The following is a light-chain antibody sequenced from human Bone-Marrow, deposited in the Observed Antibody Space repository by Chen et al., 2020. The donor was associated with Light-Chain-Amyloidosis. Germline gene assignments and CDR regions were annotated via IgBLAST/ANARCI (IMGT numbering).Light chain of an antibody. J-gene: IGLJ1*01. V-gene: IGLV2-14*01. Sequence: QSALTQPASVSGSPGQSITISCTGTSGDVGTYNYVSWYQQHPGKAPKVMIYAVSNRPSGVSKRFSGSKSGNTASLTSSGLQAEDEADNYCSSFTNSSTYIFGPGTKVTVL. CDR2: AVS. CDR1: SGDVGTYNY. CDR3: SSFTNSSTYI.